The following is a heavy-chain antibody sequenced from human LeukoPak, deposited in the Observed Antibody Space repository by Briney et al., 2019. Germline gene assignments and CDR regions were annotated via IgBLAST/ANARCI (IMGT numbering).Heavy chain of an antibody. CDR1: GGTFSSYA. CDR2: IIPIFGTA. J-gene: IGHJ4*02. V-gene: IGHV1-69*05. Sequence: SVKVSCKASGGTFSSYAISWVRQAPGQGLEWMGGIIPIFGTANYAQKFQGRVTITTDESTSTAYMELSSLRSEDTAVYYCARSSGDIVVVPAAPFDYWGQGTLVTVSS. D-gene: IGHD2-2*01. CDR3: ARSSGDIVVVPAAPFDY.